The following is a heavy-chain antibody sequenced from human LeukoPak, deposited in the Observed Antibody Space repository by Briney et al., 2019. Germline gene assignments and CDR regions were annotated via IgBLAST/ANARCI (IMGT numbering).Heavy chain of an antibody. D-gene: IGHD6-13*01. Sequence: SETLSLPCAVYGWAFSGYYWGWVRPPPGKGVEWIGEINHSGSTNYNPSLKSRVTISVDTSKNQFSLKLSSVTAADTAVYYCARWGRVAAAAFDPWGQGTLVTVSS. CDR2: INHSGST. V-gene: IGHV4-34*01. CDR1: GWAFSGYY. CDR3: ARWGRVAAAAFDP. J-gene: IGHJ5*02.